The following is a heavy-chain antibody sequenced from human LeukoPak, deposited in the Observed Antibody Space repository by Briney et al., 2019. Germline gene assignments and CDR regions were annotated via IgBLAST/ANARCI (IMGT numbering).Heavy chain of an antibody. J-gene: IGHJ4*02. V-gene: IGHV4-39*01. D-gene: IGHD2-21*02. CDR1: GGSISSYY. Sequence: SETLSLTCTVSGGSISSYYWSWIRQPPGKGLEWIGSIYYSGSTYYNPSLKGRVTISVDTSKNQFSLKLSSVTAADTAVYYCARHVDCGGDCYSIDYWGQGTLVTVSS. CDR2: IYYSGST. CDR3: ARHVDCGGDCYSIDY.